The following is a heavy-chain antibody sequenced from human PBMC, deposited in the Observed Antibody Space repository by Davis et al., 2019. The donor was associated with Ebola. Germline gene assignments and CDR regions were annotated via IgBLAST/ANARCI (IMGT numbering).Heavy chain of an antibody. V-gene: IGHV3-30*18. CDR1: GFTFSSYG. CDR3: AKDFGSYYDFWSGYPNYYYYGMDV. J-gene: IGHJ6*02. CDR2: ISYDGSNK. Sequence: PGGSLRLSCAASGFTFSSYGMHWVRQAPGKGLEWVAVISYDGSNKYYADSVKGRFTISRDNSKNTLYLQMNSLRAEDTAVYYCAKDFGSYYDFWSGYPNYYYYGMDVWGQGTTVTVSS. D-gene: IGHD3-3*01.